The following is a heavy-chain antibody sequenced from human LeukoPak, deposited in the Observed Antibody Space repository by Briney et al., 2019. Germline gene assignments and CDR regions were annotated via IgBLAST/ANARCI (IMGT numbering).Heavy chain of an antibody. J-gene: IGHJ3*02. CDR3: ARARYVNSFYAFDI. CDR1: GRSINSYY. V-gene: IGHV4-59*01. CDR2: LSKSGNT. Sequence: SETLSLTCTVSGRSINSYYWSWIRLPPGKGLKWIGYLSKSGNTNYSPSLKSRVTIFGDTSKNQFFLKLSSVTAADTAMYYCARARYVNSFYAFDIWGQGTLVTVSS. D-gene: IGHD3-9*01.